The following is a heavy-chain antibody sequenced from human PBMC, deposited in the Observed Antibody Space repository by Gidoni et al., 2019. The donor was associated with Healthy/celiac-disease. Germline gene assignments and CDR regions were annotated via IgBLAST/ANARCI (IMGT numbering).Heavy chain of an antibody. D-gene: IGHD4-17*01. CDR3: ARDGDPLEFDY. CDR1: GFTFSSYS. Sequence: EVQLVESGGGLVKPGGSLSLSCAASGFTFSSYSMNWVRQAPGKGLEWVSSISSSSSYIYYADSVKGRFTISRDNAKNSLYLQMNSLRAEDTAVYYCARDGDPLEFDYWGQGTLVTVSS. V-gene: IGHV3-21*01. J-gene: IGHJ4*02. CDR2: ISSSSSYI.